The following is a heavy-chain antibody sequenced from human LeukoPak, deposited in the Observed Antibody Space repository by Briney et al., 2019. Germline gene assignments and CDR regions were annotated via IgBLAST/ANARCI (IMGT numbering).Heavy chain of an antibody. CDR2: ISGSGGNT. Sequence: QTGGSLRLSCAVSGITLSNYGMSWVRQAPGKGLEWVSGISGSGGNTYYADSVKGRFTISRDNSKNTLYLQMNSLRAEDTAVYFCAKRGVVIRVILVGTQKEAYYFDSWGQGALVTVSS. CDR1: GITLSNYG. V-gene: IGHV3-23*01. J-gene: IGHJ4*02. CDR3: AKRGVVIRVILVGTQKEAYYFDS. D-gene: IGHD3-22*01.